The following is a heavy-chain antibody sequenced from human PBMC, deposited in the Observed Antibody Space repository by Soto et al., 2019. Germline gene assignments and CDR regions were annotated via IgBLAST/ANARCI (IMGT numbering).Heavy chain of an antibody. Sequence: QVQLVQSGAEVKKPGTSVKASCKASGYTFTDYYIHWVRQAPGQGLEWIGWINTNSGVTNIAQKFQGWVTLTRGTSVNTAYMEVNNLKSDDTAVFFCARGVSGWSPFDFWGQGTLVTVSS. V-gene: IGHV1-2*04. CDR2: INTNSGVT. CDR3: ARGVSGWSPFDF. D-gene: IGHD6-19*01. CDR1: GYTFTDYY. J-gene: IGHJ4*02.